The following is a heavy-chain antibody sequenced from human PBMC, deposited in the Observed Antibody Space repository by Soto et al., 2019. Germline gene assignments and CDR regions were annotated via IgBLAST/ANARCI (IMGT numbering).Heavy chain of an antibody. V-gene: IGHV1-18*01. J-gene: IGHJ4*02. CDR1: GYTFSSYG. CDR2: ISAYNGKT. D-gene: IGHD3-16*01. Sequence: QVQLVQSGAEVTKPGASVKVACKASGYTFSSYGISWVRQAPGQGLEWMGWISAYNGKTNYAQKFQGRITMTTDTPTNTAYMGLRSLRSDATAVYYCARWGVTFDYWGQGTLVTVSS. CDR3: ARWGVTFDY.